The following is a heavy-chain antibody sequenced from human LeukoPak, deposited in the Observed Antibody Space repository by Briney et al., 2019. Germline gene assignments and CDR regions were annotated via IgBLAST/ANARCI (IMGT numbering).Heavy chain of an antibody. CDR1: GGSFSGYY. J-gene: IGHJ6*02. CDR2: INHSGST. CDR3: ARARKWGPYYYYGMDV. V-gene: IGHV4-34*01. Sequence: PSETLSLTCAVYGGSFSGYYWSWIRQPPGKGLEWIGEINHSGSTNYNPSLKSRVTISVDTSKNQFSLKLSSVTAAGTAVYYCARARKWGPYYYYGMDVWGQGTTVTVSS. D-gene: IGHD1-26*01.